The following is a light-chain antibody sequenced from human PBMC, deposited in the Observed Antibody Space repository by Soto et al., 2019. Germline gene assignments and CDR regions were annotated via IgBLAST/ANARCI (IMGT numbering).Light chain of an antibody. V-gene: IGKV3-20*01. CDR3: QQYGSSLP. CDR2: GAS. J-gene: IGKJ4*01. CDR1: QSVSRSH. Sequence: DIGLTQSPGTLSLSPVERATLFCMASQSVSRSHLAWYPQKPGQAPRHFIYGASSRATGIPDRFSGSGTGTGFTLTISRRQPEDFAGYYCQQYGSSLPFGGGPKVEIK.